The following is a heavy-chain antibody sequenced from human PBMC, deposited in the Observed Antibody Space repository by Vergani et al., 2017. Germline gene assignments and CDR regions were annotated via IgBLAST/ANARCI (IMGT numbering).Heavy chain of an antibody. Sequence: QVPLVQSGAEVKKPGASVKVSCKASGYTFTSYYMHWVRPAPGQGLEWMGIINPSGGSTSYAQKFQGRVTMTRDTSTSTVYMELSSLRSEDTAVYYCARAVGDYGAFDIWGQGTMVTVSS. CDR2: INPSGGST. V-gene: IGHV1-46*01. CDR3: ARAVGDYGAFDI. D-gene: IGHD2-21*01. J-gene: IGHJ3*02. CDR1: GYTFTSYY.